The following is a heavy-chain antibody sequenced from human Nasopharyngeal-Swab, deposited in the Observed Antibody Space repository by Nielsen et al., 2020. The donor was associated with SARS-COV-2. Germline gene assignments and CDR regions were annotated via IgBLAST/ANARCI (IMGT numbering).Heavy chain of an antibody. V-gene: IGHV1-18*01. CDR1: GYTFTSYG. Sequence: ASVKVSCKASGYTFTSYGISWVRQAAGQGLEWMGWISAYNGNTNYAQKLQGRVTMTTDTSTSTSYMELRSLRSDDTAVYYCARDSIAAAGSGLVRGDYWGQGTLVTVSS. CDR3: ARDSIAAAGSGLVRGDY. D-gene: IGHD6-13*01. J-gene: IGHJ4*02. CDR2: ISAYNGNT.